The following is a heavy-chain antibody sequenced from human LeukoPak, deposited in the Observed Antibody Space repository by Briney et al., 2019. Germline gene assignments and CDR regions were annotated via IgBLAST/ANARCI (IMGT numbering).Heavy chain of an antibody. CDR2: IKQDGSEK. Sequence: GGSLRLSCAASGFTFSSHGMSWVRQAPGKGLEWVANIKQDGSEKYYVDSVKGRFTISRDNAKNSLYLQMNSLRAEDTAVYYCAREPAGYCSGGSCYYYYYMDVWGKGTTVTVSS. CDR1: GFTFSSHG. D-gene: IGHD2-15*01. CDR3: AREPAGYCSGGSCYYYYYMDV. J-gene: IGHJ6*03. V-gene: IGHV3-7*01.